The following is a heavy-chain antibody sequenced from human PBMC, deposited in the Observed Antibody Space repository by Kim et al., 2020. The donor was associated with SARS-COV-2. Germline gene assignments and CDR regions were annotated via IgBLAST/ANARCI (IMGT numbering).Heavy chain of an antibody. J-gene: IGHJ4*02. Sequence: GGSLRLSCAASGFTFSSYAMSWVRQAPGKGLEWVSAISGSGGSTYYADSVKGRFTISRDNSKNTLYLQMNSLRAEDTAVYYCAKDPRGVWGSYRYDYFDYWGQGTLVTVSS. V-gene: IGHV3-23*01. CDR2: ISGSGGST. D-gene: IGHD3-16*02. CDR3: AKDPRGVWGSYRYDYFDY. CDR1: GFTFSSYA.